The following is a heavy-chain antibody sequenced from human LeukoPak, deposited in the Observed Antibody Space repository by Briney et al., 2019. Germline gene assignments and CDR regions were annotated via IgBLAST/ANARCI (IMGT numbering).Heavy chain of an antibody. D-gene: IGHD5-24*01. CDR3: ARAQSRTHWDGFDI. Sequence: ASVKVSCRASGYSFTSYGISWARQAPGRGLEWMGWISTDNGNTNYVQNLQGRVPMTRDTFTSTVYMELRSLRSDDTAVYYCARAQSRTHWDGFDIWGQGTVVTVPS. J-gene: IGHJ3*02. V-gene: IGHV1-18*01. CDR2: ISTDNGNT. CDR1: GYSFTSYG.